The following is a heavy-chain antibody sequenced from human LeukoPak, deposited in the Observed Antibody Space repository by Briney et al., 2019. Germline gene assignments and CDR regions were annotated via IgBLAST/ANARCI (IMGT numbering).Heavy chain of an antibody. CDR1: GGSISSSNW. CDR2: IYHSGST. Sequence: SETLSLTCAVSGGSISSSNWWSWVRQPPGEGLEWIGEIYHSGSTNYNPSLKSRVTISVDKSKNQFSLKLSSVTAADTAVYYCARGVAVATDASDIWGQGTMVTVSS. V-gene: IGHV4-4*02. CDR3: ARGVAVATDASDI. D-gene: IGHD6-19*01. J-gene: IGHJ3*02.